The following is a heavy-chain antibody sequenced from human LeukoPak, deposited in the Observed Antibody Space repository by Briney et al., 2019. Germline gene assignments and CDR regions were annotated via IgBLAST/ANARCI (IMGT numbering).Heavy chain of an antibody. CDR2: INPNTCAT. D-gene: IGHD3-10*01. CDR3: AREGDYNGSGRGDS. CDR1: GYTFTGLY. J-gene: IGHJ4*02. Sequence: ASVKVSCKTSGYTFTGLYVHWVRQAPGQGLEWMGWINPNTCATNFAQKFQGRVTMTTDTSVSTAYMDLSRLRFDDTAVYYCAREGDYNGSGRGDSWGQGTLVTVSS. V-gene: IGHV1-2*02.